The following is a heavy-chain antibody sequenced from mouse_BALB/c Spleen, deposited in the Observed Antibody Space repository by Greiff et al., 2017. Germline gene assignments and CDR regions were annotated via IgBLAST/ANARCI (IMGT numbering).Heavy chain of an antibody. Sequence: VQLQESGAELARPGASVKLSCKASGYTFTDYYINWVKQRTGQGLEWIGEIYPGSGNTYYNEKFKGKATLTADKSSSTAYMQLSSLTSEDSAVYFCARSGYGNYGFAYWGQGTLVTVSA. CDR2: IYPGSGNT. V-gene: IGHV1-77*01. CDR1: GYTFTDYY. D-gene: IGHD2-10*02. J-gene: IGHJ3*01. CDR3: ARSGYGNYGFAY.